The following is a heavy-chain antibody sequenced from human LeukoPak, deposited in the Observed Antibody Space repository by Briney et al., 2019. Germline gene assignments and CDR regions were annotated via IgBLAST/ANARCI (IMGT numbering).Heavy chain of an antibody. Sequence: GGSLRLSCAASGFTFSDYYMSWIRQAPGKGLEWVSRISGSSSYTNYADSVKGRFTISRDNAKNSLYLQMNSLRAEDTAVYYCTTETYYRLDYWGQGTLVTVSS. CDR3: TTETYYRLDY. CDR2: ISGSSSYT. D-gene: IGHD2-21*01. J-gene: IGHJ4*02. V-gene: IGHV3-11*06. CDR1: GFTFSDYY.